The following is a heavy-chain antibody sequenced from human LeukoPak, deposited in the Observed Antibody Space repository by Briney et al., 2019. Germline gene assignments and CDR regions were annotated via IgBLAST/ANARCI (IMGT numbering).Heavy chain of an antibody. J-gene: IGHJ6*03. Sequence: SETLSLTCTVPAYSISSGYYWGWIRQPPGKGLEWIGSIYHSGNTYYNPSLKSRVTMSVDTSKNQFSLNLRSVTAADTAVYYCARDQEGSGSYPPYYYYYMDVWGKGTTVTISS. V-gene: IGHV4-38-2*02. CDR3: ARDQEGSGSYPPYYYYYMDV. CDR2: IYHSGNT. D-gene: IGHD3-10*01. CDR1: AYSISSGYY.